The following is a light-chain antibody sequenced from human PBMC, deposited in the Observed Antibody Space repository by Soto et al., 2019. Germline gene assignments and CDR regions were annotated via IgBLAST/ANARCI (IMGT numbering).Light chain of an antibody. Sequence: EIVLTQSPDTLSLFPGERATLSCRASQSVSSTYLAWYQQKPGQAPRPLISAASSRATGTPDRFSGSGSGTDFTLTISRLEPEDFAVYYCPQYGRSRWTFGQGTKVDI. J-gene: IGKJ1*01. CDR2: AAS. CDR3: PQYGRSRWT. CDR1: QSVSSTY. V-gene: IGKV3-20*01.